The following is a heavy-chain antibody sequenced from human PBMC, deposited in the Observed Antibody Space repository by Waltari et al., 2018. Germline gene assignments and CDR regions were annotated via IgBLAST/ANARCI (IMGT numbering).Heavy chain of an antibody. CDR3: ARDPPDSGYCSGGSCYSPWFDP. V-gene: IGHV7-4-1*02. CDR1: GYTFTSYA. CDR2: INTNTGNP. D-gene: IGHD2-15*01. Sequence: QVQLVQSGSELKKPGASVKVSCKASGYTFTSYAMNWVRQAPGQGLEWMGWINTNTGNPTYAQGFTGRFVFSLDTSVSTAYLQISSLKAEDTAVYYCARDPPDSGYCSGGSCYSPWFDPWGQGTLVTVSS. J-gene: IGHJ5*02.